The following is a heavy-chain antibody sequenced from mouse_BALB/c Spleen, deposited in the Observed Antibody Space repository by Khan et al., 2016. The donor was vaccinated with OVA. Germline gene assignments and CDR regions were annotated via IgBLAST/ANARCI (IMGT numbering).Heavy chain of an antibody. J-gene: IGHJ4*01. Sequence: VQLQESGPGLVAPSQSLSITCTVSGFSLTSYGVSWVRQPPGKGLEWLGVIWGDGNTNFHSALRSRLSIIKDNSKSQVFLKLNSLQTDDTATYYWAKDRGYYAVDYWGQGTSVTVSS. V-gene: IGHV2-3*01. CDR2: IWGDGNT. CDR3: AKDRGYYAVDY. CDR1: GFSLTSYG.